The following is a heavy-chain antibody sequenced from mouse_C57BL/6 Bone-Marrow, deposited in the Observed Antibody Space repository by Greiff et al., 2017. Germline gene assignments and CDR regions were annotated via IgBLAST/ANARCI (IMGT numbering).Heavy chain of an antibody. Sequence: EVKVVESGGGLVQSGRSLRLSCATSGFTFSDFYMEWVRQAPGKGLEWIAASRNKANDYTTEYSASVKGRFIVSRDTSQSILYLQMKALRAEDTAMYYCARGRLSSLDYWGQGTTLTVSS. CDR1: GFTFSDFY. J-gene: IGHJ4*01. D-gene: IGHD1-1*02. CDR3: ARGRLSSLDY. CDR2: SRNKANDYTT. V-gene: IGHV7-1*01.